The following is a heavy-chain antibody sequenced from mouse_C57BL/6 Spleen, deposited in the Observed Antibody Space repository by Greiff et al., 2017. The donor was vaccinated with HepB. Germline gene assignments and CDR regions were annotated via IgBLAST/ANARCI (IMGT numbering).Heavy chain of an antibody. D-gene: IGHD1-1*02. J-gene: IGHJ2*01. V-gene: IGHV1-15*01. CDR1: GYTFTDYE. Sequence: VQLQQSGAELVRPGASVTLSCKASGYTFTDYEMHWVKQTPVHGLEWIGAIDPETGGTAYNQKFKGKAILTADKSSSTAYMELRSLTSEASAVYYCTRNYGPYFDYWGQGTTLTVSS. CDR3: TRNYGPYFDY. CDR2: IDPETGGT.